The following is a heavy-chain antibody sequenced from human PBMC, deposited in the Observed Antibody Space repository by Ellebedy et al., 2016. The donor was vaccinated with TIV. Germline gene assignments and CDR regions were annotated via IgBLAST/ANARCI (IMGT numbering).Heavy chain of an antibody. Sequence: GESLKIPCAAPGFTFTSYWMTWVRQAPGKGLEWVPNIKQDGSGKYYVDSVSGRFTISRDNAKHFLYLQMNSLRAEDTAVYFCARGPATIFGVVKPLDSWGQGTLVIVSS. V-gene: IGHV3-7*01. CDR1: GFTFTSYW. CDR2: IKQDGSGK. D-gene: IGHD3-3*01. CDR3: ARGPATIFGVVKPLDS. J-gene: IGHJ4*02.